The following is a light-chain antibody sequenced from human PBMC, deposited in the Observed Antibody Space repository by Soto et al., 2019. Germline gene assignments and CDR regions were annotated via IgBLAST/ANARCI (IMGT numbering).Light chain of an antibody. V-gene: IGKV3-15*01. J-gene: IGKJ1*01. CDR1: QSVSSN. Sequence: EIVMTQSPATLSVSPGERATLSCRASQSVSSNLACYQQKPGQAPRLLIYGASTRATGIPARFSGSGSGTEFTLTISSLQSEDFAVYYCQQYNNWPPWTFGQGTTVQIK. CDR3: QQYNNWPPWT. CDR2: GAS.